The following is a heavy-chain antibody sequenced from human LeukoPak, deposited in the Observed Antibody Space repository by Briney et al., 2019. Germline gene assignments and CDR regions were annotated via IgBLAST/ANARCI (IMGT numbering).Heavy chain of an antibody. CDR1: GDSVSSNSVT. V-gene: IGHV6-1*01. D-gene: IGHD3-22*01. CDR2: TYYRSKWYN. Sequence: SQTLSLTCAISGDSVSSNSVTWNWIRQSPSRGLEWLGRTYYRSKWYNDYAVSVKSRITINPDTSKNQFSLQLNSVTPEDTAVYYCARYYYDSTRTFDPWGQGTLVTVSS. J-gene: IGHJ5*02. CDR3: ARYYYDSTRTFDP.